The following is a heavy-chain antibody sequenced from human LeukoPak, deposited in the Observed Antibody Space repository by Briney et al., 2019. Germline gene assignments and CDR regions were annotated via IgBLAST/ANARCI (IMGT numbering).Heavy chain of an antibody. J-gene: IGHJ4*02. D-gene: IGHD6-13*01. V-gene: IGHV4-39*07. CDR3: ARDEISFRRGIAAAGGPF. CDR2: IYYSGST. CDR1: GGSISSSSYH. Sequence: SETLSLTCTVSGGSISSSSYHWGWIRQPPGKGLEWIGSIYYSGSTYYNPSLKSRVTISVDTSKNQFSLKLSSVTAADTAVYYCARDEISFRRGIAAAGGPFWGQGTLVTVSS.